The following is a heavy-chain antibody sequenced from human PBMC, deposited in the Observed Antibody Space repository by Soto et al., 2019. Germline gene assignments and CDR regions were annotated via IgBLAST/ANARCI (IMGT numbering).Heavy chain of an antibody. V-gene: IGHV4-34*01. CDR1: GGSFSGYY. CDR3: ARRYGTVFDF. J-gene: IGHJ4*02. D-gene: IGHD6-13*01. CDR2: INHSGST. Sequence: SETLSLTCAVYGGSFSGYYWSWIRQPPGKGLEWIGEINHSGSTNYNPSLKSRVTISVDTSKNQFSLKLSSVTAADTAVYYCARRYGTVFDFWGQGTLVTVSS.